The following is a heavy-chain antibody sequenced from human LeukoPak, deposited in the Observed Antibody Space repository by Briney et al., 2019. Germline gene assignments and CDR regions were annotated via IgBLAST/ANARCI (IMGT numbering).Heavy chain of an antibody. CDR3: ARGADGDYYYYMDV. Sequence: PGGSLRLSCAASGFTFSSYSMNWVRQAPGKGLEWVSSISSGTTYIYYADSVKGRFTISRDNAKNSLYLQMNSLRAEDTAVYYCARGADGDYYYYMDVWGKGTTVTVSS. CDR1: GFTFSSYS. CDR2: ISSGTTYI. J-gene: IGHJ6*03. D-gene: IGHD5-24*01. V-gene: IGHV3-21*01.